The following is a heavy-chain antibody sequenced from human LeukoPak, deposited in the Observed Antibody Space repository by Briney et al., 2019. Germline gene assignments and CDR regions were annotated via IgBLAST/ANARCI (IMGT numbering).Heavy chain of an antibody. V-gene: IGHV3-74*01. J-gene: IGHJ4*02. CDR2: ISSDGSST. Sequence: PGGSLRLSCAASGLTLSGYWMHWVRHVPGKGLVWVSRISSDGSSTSYADSVKGRFTISRDNAQNTLYLQMNSLRAEDTAVYYCANNYYDSSYWGQGTLVTVSS. CDR1: GLTLSGYW. D-gene: IGHD3-22*01. CDR3: ANNYYDSSY.